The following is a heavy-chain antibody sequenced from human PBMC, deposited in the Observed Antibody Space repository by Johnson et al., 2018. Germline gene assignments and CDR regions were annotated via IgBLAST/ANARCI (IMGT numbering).Heavy chain of an antibody. CDR1: GFTFSNYG. D-gene: IGHD6-6*01. Sequence: LVESGGGVVQPGRSLRLSCEASGFTFSNYGMHWVRQAPGRGLEWLAVILSNGINKYYADSVKGRFGISRDNSKNTMFLQLNSRRAEDTAVYFCVRERAPCYAFDIWGQGTSVTVSS. CDR2: ILSNGINK. CDR3: VRERAPCYAFDI. V-gene: IGHV3-33*01. J-gene: IGHJ3*02.